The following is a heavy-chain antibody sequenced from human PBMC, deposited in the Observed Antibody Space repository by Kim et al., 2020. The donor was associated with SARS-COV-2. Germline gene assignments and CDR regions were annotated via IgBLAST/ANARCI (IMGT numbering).Heavy chain of an antibody. V-gene: IGHV4-31*03. Sequence: SETLSLTCTVSGGSFSSGGYYWSWIRQHPGKGLEWIGYIYYSGSTYYNPSLKSRVTISVDTSKNQFSLKLSSVTAADTAVYYCARIKNWYFDLWGRGTLVTVSS. J-gene: IGHJ2*01. CDR3: ARIKNWYFDL. CDR2: IYYSGST. CDR1: GGSFSSGGYY.